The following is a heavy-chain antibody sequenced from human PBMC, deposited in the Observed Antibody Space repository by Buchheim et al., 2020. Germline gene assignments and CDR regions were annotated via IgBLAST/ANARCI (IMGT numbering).Heavy chain of an antibody. V-gene: IGHV3-48*01. CDR2: ITTSSSTI. J-gene: IGHJ6*02. CDR3: ARIHDYYYGMDV. Sequence: EVQLVESGGGLVQPGGSLRLSCAASGFTFSTYNMNWVRQAPGKGLEWVSYITTSSSTIYYAVSVKGRFTISRDNAKNSLYLQMNSLRAEDTAVYYCARIHDYYYGMDVWGQGTT. CDR1: GFTFSTYN.